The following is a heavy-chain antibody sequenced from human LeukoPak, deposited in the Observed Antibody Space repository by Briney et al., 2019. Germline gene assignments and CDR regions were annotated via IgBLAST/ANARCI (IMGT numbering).Heavy chain of an antibody. CDR1: GFTFSSYA. V-gene: IGHV3-23*01. CDR2: ISGSGGTT. J-gene: IGHJ4*02. D-gene: IGHD3-9*01. Sequence: GGSLRLSCAASGFTFSSYAMSWVRQAPGKGLEWVSTISGSGGTTYYADSVKGRFTISRDSTKNTLYLQMNSLRAEDTAVYYCAKGLLYDILTGLDYWGQGTLVTVSS. CDR3: AKGLLYDILTGLDY.